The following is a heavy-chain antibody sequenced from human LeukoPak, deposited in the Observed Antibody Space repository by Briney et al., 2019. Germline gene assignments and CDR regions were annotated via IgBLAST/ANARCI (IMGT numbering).Heavy chain of an antibody. V-gene: IGHV1-18*01. Sequence: ASVKVSCKASGYTFTSYGISWVRQAPGQGLEWMGWISAYNGNTNYAQKLQGRVTMTTDTSTSTAYMELRSLRSDDTAVYYCARDLQYYYGSGSYHTPGDYWGQGTLVTVSS. CDR3: ARDLQYYYGSGSYHTPGDY. CDR1: GYTFTSYG. CDR2: ISAYNGNT. D-gene: IGHD3-10*01. J-gene: IGHJ4*02.